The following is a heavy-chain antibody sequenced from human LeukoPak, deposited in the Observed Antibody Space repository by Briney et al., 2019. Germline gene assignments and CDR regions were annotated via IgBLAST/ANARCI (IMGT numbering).Heavy chain of an antibody. Sequence: PGGSLRLSCAASGFTFSSYAMSWVRQAPGKGLEWVSAISGSGGSTYYADSVKGRFTISRDNSKNTLYLQMNSLRAEDTAVYYCARAVYCSGGSCHTTPYYVDYWGQGSLVTVSS. CDR1: GFTFSSYA. J-gene: IGHJ4*02. CDR3: ARAVYCSGGSCHTTPYYVDY. CDR2: ISGSGGST. V-gene: IGHV3-23*01. D-gene: IGHD2-15*01.